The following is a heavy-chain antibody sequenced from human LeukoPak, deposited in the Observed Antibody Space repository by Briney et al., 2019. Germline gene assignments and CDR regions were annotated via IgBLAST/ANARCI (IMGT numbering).Heavy chain of an antibody. V-gene: IGHV4-34*01. J-gene: IGHJ4*02. CDR3: ARGFGYVDY. D-gene: IGHD3-10*01. CDR1: GGSFSGYY. Sequence: SETLSLTCAVYGGSFSGYYWSWIRQPPGKGLEWIGEINHSGSTNYNPSLKSRVTISVDTSKNQFSLKLSSVTAADTAVYYCARGFGYVDYWGQGALVTVSS. CDR2: INHSGST.